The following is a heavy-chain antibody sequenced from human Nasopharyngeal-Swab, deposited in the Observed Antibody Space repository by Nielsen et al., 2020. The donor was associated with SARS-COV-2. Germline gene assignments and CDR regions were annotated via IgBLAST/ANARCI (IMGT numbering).Heavy chain of an antibody. CDR3: AREPPGRWLQLVFDY. V-gene: IGHV3-48*03. D-gene: IGHD5-24*01. CDR2: ISSSGSTI. J-gene: IGHJ4*02. Sequence: GSLRLSCAASGFTFSSYEMNWVRQAPGKGLEWVSYISSSGSTIYYADSVKGRFTISRDNAKNSLYLQMNSLRAEDTAVYYCAREPPGRWLQLVFDYWGQGTLVTVSS. CDR1: GFTFSSYE.